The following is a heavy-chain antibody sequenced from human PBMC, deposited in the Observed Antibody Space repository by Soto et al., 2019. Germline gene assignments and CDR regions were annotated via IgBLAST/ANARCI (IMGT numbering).Heavy chain of an antibody. D-gene: IGHD6-6*01. CDR2: ISYDGSNK. CDR3: AKDLAIAARLFPGGPSYFDY. V-gene: IGHV3-30*18. CDR1: GFTFSSYG. J-gene: IGHJ4*02. Sequence: GGSLRLSCAASGFTFSSYGMHWVRQAPGKGLEWVAVISYDGSNKYYVDSVKGRFTISRDNSKNTLYLQMNSLRAEDTAVYYCAKDLAIAARLFPGGPSYFDYWGQGTLVTVSS.